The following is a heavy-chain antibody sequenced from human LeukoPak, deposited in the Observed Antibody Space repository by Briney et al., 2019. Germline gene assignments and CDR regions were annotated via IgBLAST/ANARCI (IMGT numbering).Heavy chain of an antibody. CDR1: GFTFSSYG. J-gene: IGHJ6*02. Sequence: GGSLRLSCAASGFTFSSYGMHWVRQAPGKGLEWVAVIWYDGSNKYYADPVKGRFTTSRDNSKNTLYLQMNSLRAEDTAVYYCARDLSHYGMDVWGQGTTVTVSS. CDR2: IWYDGSNK. CDR3: ARDLSHYGMDV. V-gene: IGHV3-33*01.